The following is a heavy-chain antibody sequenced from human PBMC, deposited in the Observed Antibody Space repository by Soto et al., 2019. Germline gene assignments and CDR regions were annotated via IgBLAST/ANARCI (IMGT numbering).Heavy chain of an antibody. CDR2: IYYSGST. CDR1: GGSISSYY. D-gene: IGHD4-17*01. Sequence: PSETLSLTCTVSGGSISSYYWSWIRQPPGKGLEWIGYIYYSGSTNYNPSLKSRVTISVDTSKNQFSLKLSSVTAADTAVYYCARVRWTLHSTNAFDIWGQGTMVTVSS. J-gene: IGHJ3*02. V-gene: IGHV4-59*01. CDR3: ARVRWTLHSTNAFDI.